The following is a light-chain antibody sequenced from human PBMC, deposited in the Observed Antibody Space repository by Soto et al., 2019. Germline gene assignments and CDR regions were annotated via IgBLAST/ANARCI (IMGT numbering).Light chain of an antibody. J-gene: IGKJ4*01. CDR1: QSVSSN. CDR2: DTV. Sequence: EIVMTQSPATLSVSPGERATLSCRASQSVSSNLAWYQQKPGHSPRLLIYDTVIRATGVPARFSGSVSGTEFTLTITSLQSEDFAIYYCQHYTNWPLTFGGGTRVESK. CDR3: QHYTNWPLT. V-gene: IGKV3-15*01.